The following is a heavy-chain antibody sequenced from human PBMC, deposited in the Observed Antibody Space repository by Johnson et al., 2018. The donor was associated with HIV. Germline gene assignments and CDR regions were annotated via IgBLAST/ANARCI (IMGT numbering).Heavy chain of an antibody. D-gene: IGHD3-22*01. CDR1: GFTFSSYA. CDR2: ISGSGGST. J-gene: IGHJ3*02. CDR3: ARDGTRYYYDSSGSRGTFDI. V-gene: IGHV3-23*04. Sequence: VQLVESGGGLVQPGGSLRLSCAASGFTFSSYAMSWVRQAPGKGLEWVSAISGSGGSTYYADSVKGRFTISRDNSKNTLYLQMNSLRAEDTAVYYCARDGTRYYYDSSGSRGTFDIWGQGTMVTVSS.